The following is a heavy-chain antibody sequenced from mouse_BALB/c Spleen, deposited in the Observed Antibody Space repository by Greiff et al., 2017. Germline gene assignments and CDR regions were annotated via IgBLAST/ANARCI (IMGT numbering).Heavy chain of an antibody. J-gene: IGHJ3*01. Sequence: QVQLKQSGPELVKPGASVRISCKASGYTFTSYYIHWVKQRPGQGLEWIGWIYPGNVNTKYNEKFKGKATLTADKSSSTAYMQLSSLTSEASAVYFCARGVYGNSWFAYWGQGTLVTVSA. CDR3: ARGVYGNSWFAY. D-gene: IGHD2-1*01. CDR2: IYPGNVNT. V-gene: IGHV1S56*01. CDR1: GYTFTSYY.